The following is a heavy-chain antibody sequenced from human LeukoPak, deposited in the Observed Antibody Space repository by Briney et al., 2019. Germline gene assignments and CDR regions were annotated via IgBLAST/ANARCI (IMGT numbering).Heavy chain of an antibody. V-gene: IGHV1-2*02. CDR2: INPNSGST. CDR1: GYTFTGYY. D-gene: IGHD4-17*01. Sequence: ASVKVSCKASGYTFTGYYMHWVRQAPGQGLEWMGWINPNSGSTNYAQKFQGRVTMTRDTSISTAYMELSRLRSDDTAVYYCARVTVTTWAIDYWGQGTLVTVSS. J-gene: IGHJ4*02. CDR3: ARVTVTTWAIDY.